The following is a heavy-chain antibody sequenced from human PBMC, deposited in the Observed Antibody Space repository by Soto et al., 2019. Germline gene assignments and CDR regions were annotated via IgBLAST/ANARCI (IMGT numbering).Heavy chain of an antibody. CDR2: IYWDDDK. D-gene: IGHD6-19*01. CDR1: GFSLSTSGVG. V-gene: IGHV2-5*02. Sequence: SGPTLVNPTQTLTLTCTFSGFSLSTSGVGVGWIRQPPGKALEWLALIYWDDDKRYSPSLKSRLTITKDTSKNQVVLTMTNMDPVDTATYYCARGSVAGRRFDYWGQGTLVTAPQ. J-gene: IGHJ4*02. CDR3: ARGSVAGRRFDY.